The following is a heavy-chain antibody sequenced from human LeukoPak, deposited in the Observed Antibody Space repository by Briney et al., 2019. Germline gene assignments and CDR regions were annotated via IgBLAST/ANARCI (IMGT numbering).Heavy chain of an antibody. CDR1: GGSFSGYY. D-gene: IGHD1-26*01. CDR2: TNHSGST. J-gene: IGHJ6*02. CDR3: ARLVGATSYYYYGMDV. V-gene: IGHV4-34*01. Sequence: SETLSLTCAVYGGSFSGYYWSWIRQPPGKGLEWIGETNHSGSTNYNPSLKSRVTISVDTSKNQFSLKLSSVTAADTAVYYCARLVGATSYYYYGMDVWGQGTTVTVSS.